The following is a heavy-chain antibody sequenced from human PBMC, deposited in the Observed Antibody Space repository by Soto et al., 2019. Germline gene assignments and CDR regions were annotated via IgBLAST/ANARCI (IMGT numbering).Heavy chain of an antibody. V-gene: IGHV4-39*01. CDR1: GGSISSSSYY. D-gene: IGHD6-19*01. CDR2: IYYSGST. Sequence: SETLSLTCTVSGGSISSSSYYWGWIRQPPGKGLEWIGSIYYSGSTYYNPSLKSRVTISVDTSKNQFSLKLSSVTAADTAVYYCARRSSGWYFFDYWGQGTLVTVSS. CDR3: ARRSSGWYFFDY. J-gene: IGHJ4*02.